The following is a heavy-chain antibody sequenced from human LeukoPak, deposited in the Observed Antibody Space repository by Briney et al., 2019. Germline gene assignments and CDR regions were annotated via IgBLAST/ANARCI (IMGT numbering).Heavy chain of an antibody. Sequence: ASVKVSCKASGGTFSSYAFSWLRQAPGQGLEWMGGIIPIFGTANYAQTFQGRVTITADESTSTAYMVLSSLRSEDTAVYYCAGDSGSYEEYYYYYMDVWGKGTTVTIPS. CDR2: IIPIFGTA. CDR3: AGDSGSYEEYYYYYMDV. J-gene: IGHJ6*03. CDR1: GGTFSSYA. V-gene: IGHV1-69*13. D-gene: IGHD1-26*01.